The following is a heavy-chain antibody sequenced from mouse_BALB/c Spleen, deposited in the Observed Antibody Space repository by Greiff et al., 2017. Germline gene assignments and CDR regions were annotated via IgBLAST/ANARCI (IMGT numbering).Heavy chain of an antibody. CDR1: GYTFTSYW. CDR3: ARSDSSGHHTY. Sequence: VQLQQPGAELVKPGAPVKLSCKASGYTFTSYWMNWVKQRPGRGLEWIGRIDPSDSETHYNQKFKDKATLTVDKSSSTAYIQLSSLTSEDSAVYYCARSDSSGHHTYWGQGTTLTVSS. CDR2: IDPSDSET. V-gene: IGHV1-69*02. D-gene: IGHD3-2*01. J-gene: IGHJ2*01.